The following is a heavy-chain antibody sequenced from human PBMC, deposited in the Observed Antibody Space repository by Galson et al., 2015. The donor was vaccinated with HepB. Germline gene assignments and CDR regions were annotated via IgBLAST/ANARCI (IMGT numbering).Heavy chain of an antibody. CDR3: ARVDSGSPPPHWYFDL. D-gene: IGHD3-10*01. V-gene: IGHV3-33*01. J-gene: IGHJ2*01. Sequence: SLRLSCAASGFTFSSYGMHWVRQAPGKGLEWVAVIWYDGSNKYYADSVKGRFTISRDNSKNTLYLQMNSLRAEDTAVYYCARVDSGSPPPHWYFDLWGRGTLVTVSS. CDR1: GFTFSSYG. CDR2: IWYDGSNK.